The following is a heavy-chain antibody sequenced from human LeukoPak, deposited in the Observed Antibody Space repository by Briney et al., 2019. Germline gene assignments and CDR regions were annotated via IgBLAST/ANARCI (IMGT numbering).Heavy chain of an antibody. J-gene: IGHJ5*02. CDR3: ARDAKNKIWFDP. CDR2: IYTSGST. CDR1: GGSISSGSYY. V-gene: IGHV4-61*02. Sequence: PSETLSLTCTVSGGSISSGSYYWSWIRQPAGKGLEWIGRIYTSGSTNYNPSLKSRVTISVDTSKNQFSLKLSSVTAADTAVYYCARDAKNKIWFDPWGQGTLVTVSS.